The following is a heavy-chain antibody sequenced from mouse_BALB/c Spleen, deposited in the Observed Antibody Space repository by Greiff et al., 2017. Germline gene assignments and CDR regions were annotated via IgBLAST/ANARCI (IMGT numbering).Heavy chain of an antibody. CDR3: ARRPATNAY. CDR2: ILPGSGST. CDR1: GYTFSSYW. Sequence: QVQLKESGAELMKPGASVKISCKATGYTFSSYWIEWVKQRPGHGLEWIGEILPGSGSTNYNEKFKGKATFTADTSSNTAYMQLSSLTSEDSAVYYCARRPATNAYWGQGTLVTVSA. V-gene: IGHV1-9*01. D-gene: IGHD1-2*01. J-gene: IGHJ3*01.